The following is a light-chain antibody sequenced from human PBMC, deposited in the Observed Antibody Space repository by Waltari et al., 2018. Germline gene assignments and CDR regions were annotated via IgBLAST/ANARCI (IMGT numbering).Light chain of an antibody. J-gene: IGLJ3*02. Sequence: QLVLTQSPSASASLGASVKLTCTMSSGQRTYAMAWHKQQPEKGPRYLMKLNIDGSHIKGDGIPDRFSGSSSGTERYLTISNLQSEDEADYYCQTWGTGIQVFGGGTKLTVL. V-gene: IGLV4-69*02. CDR3: QTWGTGIQV. CDR2: LNIDGSH. CDR1: SGQRTYA.